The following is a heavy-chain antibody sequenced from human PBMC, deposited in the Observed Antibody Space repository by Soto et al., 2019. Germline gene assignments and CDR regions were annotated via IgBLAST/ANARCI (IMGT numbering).Heavy chain of an antibody. V-gene: IGHV3-23*01. D-gene: IGHD2-21*02. CDR1: GFTFSSYA. Sequence: VGSLRLSCAASGFTFSSYAMSWVRQAPGKGLEWVSAISGSGGSTYYADSVKGRFTISRDNSKNTLYLQMNSLRAEDTAVYYCAKVTIDFEYCGGDCPPRGMDVWGQGTTVTVSS. CDR3: AKVTIDFEYCGGDCPPRGMDV. J-gene: IGHJ6*02. CDR2: ISGSGGST.